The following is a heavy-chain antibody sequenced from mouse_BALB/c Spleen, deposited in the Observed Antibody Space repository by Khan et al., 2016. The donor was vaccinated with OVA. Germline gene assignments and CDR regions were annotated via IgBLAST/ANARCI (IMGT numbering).Heavy chain of an antibody. V-gene: IGHV1S41*01. CDR2: IAPGSGST. Sequence: DLVKPGASVKLSCRASGYTFTSYWINWIKQRPGQGLEWIGRIAPGSGSTSYNEMFKGKALLTVDTSSSTAYIQFSSLSSEDSAVCFCARSNYYGSGLYAMDYWGQGTSVTVSS. CDR3: ARSNYYGSGLYAMDY. CDR1: GYTFTSYW. J-gene: IGHJ4*01. D-gene: IGHD1-1*01.